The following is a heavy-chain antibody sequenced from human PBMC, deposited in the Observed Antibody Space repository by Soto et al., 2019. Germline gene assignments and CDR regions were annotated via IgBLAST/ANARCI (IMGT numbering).Heavy chain of an antibody. J-gene: IGHJ1*01. V-gene: IGHV1-18*01. Sequence: ASVKVSCKASGYSFSSYGISWVRQAPGQGLEWMGWISAYNGNTKYAQKLQGRVTMTTDTSTSTAYMELRSLRSDDTAVYYCARDALYSGPDPHAWYFHFWGQGILVTVSS. CDR1: GYSFSSYG. CDR3: ARDALYSGPDPHAWYFHF. D-gene: IGHD5-12*01. CDR2: ISAYNGNT.